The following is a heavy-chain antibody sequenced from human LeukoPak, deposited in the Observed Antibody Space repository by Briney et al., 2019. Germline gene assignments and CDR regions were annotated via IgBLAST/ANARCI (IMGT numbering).Heavy chain of an antibody. J-gene: IGHJ4*02. CDR3: ARDLVGYYGSGSYPSDY. V-gene: IGHV1-2*02. CDR2: INPDSGGT. CDR1: GYTFTGYY. Sequence: GASVKVSCKASGYTFTGYYMHWVRQAPGQGLEWMGWINPDSGGTNYAQKFQGRVTMTRGTSISTAYMELSRLRSDDTAVYYCARDLVGYYGSGSYPSDYRGQGTLVTVSS. D-gene: IGHD3-10*01.